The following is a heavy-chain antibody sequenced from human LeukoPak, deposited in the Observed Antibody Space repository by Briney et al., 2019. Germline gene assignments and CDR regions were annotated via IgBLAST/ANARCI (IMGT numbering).Heavy chain of an antibody. CDR2: INHSGST. CDR1: GGSFSGYY. V-gene: IGHV4-34*01. Sequence: SETLSLTCAVYGGSFSGYYWSWIRQPPGKGLEWIGEINHSGSTNYNPSLKSRVTISVDASKNQFSLKLSSVTAADTAVYYCARRSVVVVAAQHRIFDYWGQGTLVTVSS. CDR3: ARRSVVVVAAQHRIFDY. D-gene: IGHD2-15*01. J-gene: IGHJ4*02.